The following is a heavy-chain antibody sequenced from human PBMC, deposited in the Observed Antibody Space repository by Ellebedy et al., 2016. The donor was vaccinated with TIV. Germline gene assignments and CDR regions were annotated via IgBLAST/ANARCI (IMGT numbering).Heavy chain of an antibody. D-gene: IGHD2-8*01. V-gene: IGHV3-23*01. CDR2: ISGSGGST. J-gene: IGHJ6*02. CDR3: AKDKCTNGVCYSYYYGMDV. Sequence: GESLKISCAASGFTFSSYAMSWVRQAPGKGLEWVSAISGSGGSTYYADSVKGRFTISRDNSKNTLYLQMNSLRAEDTAVYYCAKDKCTNGVCYSYYYGMDVWGQGTTVTVSS. CDR1: GFTFSSYA.